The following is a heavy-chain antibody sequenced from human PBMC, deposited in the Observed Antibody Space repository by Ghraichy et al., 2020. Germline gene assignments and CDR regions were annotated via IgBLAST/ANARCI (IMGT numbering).Heavy chain of an antibody. J-gene: IGHJ4*02. CDR3: ARGRGYDFWSGYYIRGPFDY. Sequence: SETLSLTCAVYGGSFSGYYWSWIRQPPGKGLEWIGEINHSGSTNYNPSLKSRVTISVDTSKNQFSLKLSSVTAADTAVYYCARGRGYDFWSGYYIRGPFDYWGQGTLVTVSS. D-gene: IGHD3-3*01. CDR1: GGSFSGYY. CDR2: INHSGST. V-gene: IGHV4-34*01.